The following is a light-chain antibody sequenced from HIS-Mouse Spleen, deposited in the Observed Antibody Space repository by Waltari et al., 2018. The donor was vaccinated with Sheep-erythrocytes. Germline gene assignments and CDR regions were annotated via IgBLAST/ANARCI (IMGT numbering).Light chain of an antibody. V-gene: IGLV2-11*01. Sequence: SELTQPPSVSVSPGQTASITCSGDKLGDKYAYWYQQHPGKAHKLMIYDVRKRPSGVPDRFSGSKSGDTASLTISGLQAEDEADYYCCSYAGSYNHVFATGTKVTVL. CDR2: DVR. CDR1: KLGDKY. CDR3: CSYAGSYNHV. J-gene: IGLJ1*01.